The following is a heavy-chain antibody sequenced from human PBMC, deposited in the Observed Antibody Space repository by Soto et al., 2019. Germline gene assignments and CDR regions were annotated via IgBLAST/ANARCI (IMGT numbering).Heavy chain of an antibody. Sequence: GASVKVSCKAAGYTFTIYDINLVRQATGQGLEWMGWMNPNSGNTGYAQKFQGRVTMTRNTSISTAYMELSSLRSEDTAVYYCARGGQLEVGDYWGQGTLVTVSS. V-gene: IGHV1-8*01. J-gene: IGHJ4*02. CDR1: GYTFTIYD. D-gene: IGHD6-6*01. CDR3: ARGGQLEVGDY. CDR2: MNPNSGNT.